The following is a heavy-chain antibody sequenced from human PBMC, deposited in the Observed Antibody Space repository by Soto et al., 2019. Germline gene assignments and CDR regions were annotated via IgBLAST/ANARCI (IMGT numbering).Heavy chain of an antibody. CDR3: ATTVTRLIAFDV. CDR2: LYASDST. V-gene: IGHV3-53*02. D-gene: IGHD4-17*01. CDR1: GFTVSSHY. Sequence: EVQLVETGGGLIQPGGSLRLSCAASGFTVSSHYMSWVRQTPRKGLEWVSILYASDSTFYADSVEGRFTISRDNSKNTVYLQLNSLRAEDTAVYYCATTVTRLIAFDVWGQGTMVTVSS. J-gene: IGHJ3*01.